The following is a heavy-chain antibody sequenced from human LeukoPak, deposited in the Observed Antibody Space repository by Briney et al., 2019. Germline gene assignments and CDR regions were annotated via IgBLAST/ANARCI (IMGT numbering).Heavy chain of an antibody. CDR1: GYNFIGYC. V-gene: IGHV1-2*02. CDR2: INPNSGGT. CDR3: ARADTVSFDY. Sequence: ASVKVSCKTSGYNFIGYCIHWVRQAPGQGLEWMGWINPNSGGTNYAQRFQGRVTMTRDTSISTAYMDLSRLRSDDTAVYYCARADTVSFDYWGQGTLVTVSS. D-gene: IGHD4-17*01. J-gene: IGHJ4*02.